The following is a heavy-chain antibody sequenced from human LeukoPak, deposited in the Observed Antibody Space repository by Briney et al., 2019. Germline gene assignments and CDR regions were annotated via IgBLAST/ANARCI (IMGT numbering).Heavy chain of an antibody. CDR1: GFTFSSYA. V-gene: IGHV3-30*04. J-gene: IGHJ5*02. CDR3: ARESYRVPWFDP. Sequence: PGGSLRLSCAASGFTFSSYAMHWVRQAPGKGLEWVAVISYDGSNKYYADSVKGRFTISRDNSKNTLYLQMNSLRAEDTAVYYCARESYRVPWFDPWGQGTLVTVSS. D-gene: IGHD1-14*01. CDR2: ISYDGSNK.